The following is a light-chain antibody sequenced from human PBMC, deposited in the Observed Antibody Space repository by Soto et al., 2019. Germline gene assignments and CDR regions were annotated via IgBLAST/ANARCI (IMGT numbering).Light chain of an antibody. Sequence: DIHMTQSPSSLSASVGDRVTITCRASQSISNYLNWYQQKPGKAPNLLIYIASNLHSGVPSRFSGSGSGTDFTLTISSLQPEDFATYYCQNSYNSPWTFGQGTKVEMK. J-gene: IGKJ1*01. CDR1: QSISNY. V-gene: IGKV1-39*01. CDR2: IAS. CDR3: QNSYNSPWT.